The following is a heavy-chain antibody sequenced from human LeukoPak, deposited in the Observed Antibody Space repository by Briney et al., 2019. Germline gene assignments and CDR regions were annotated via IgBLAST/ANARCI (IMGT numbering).Heavy chain of an antibody. D-gene: IGHD3-10*01. V-gene: IGHV5-51*01. CDR1: GYNFNTYW. CDR2: IYPGDSDT. J-gene: IGHJ4*02. CDR3: TRFYRFGELLVDY. Sequence: GESLKISCKGSGYNFNTYWIGWVRQMPGKGLEWMGIIYPGDSDTRYSPSFQGQVTISADKSISTAYLQWSSLKASDTAMYYCTRFYRFGELLVDYWGQGTLVTVSS.